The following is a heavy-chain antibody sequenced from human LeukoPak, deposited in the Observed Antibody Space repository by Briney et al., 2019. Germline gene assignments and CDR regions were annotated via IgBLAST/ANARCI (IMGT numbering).Heavy chain of an antibody. D-gene: IGHD2-21*02. J-gene: IGHJ4*02. V-gene: IGHV3-30*15. CDR3: ARDARRPRDVVVTSDDLDY. Sequence: GGSLRLSCAASGFTFSSYAMHWVRQAPGKGLEWVAVISYDGSNKYYADSVKGRFTISRDNSKNTLYLQMSSLRAEDTAVYYCARDARRPRDVVVTSDDLDYWGQGTLVTVSS. CDR1: GFTFSSYA. CDR2: ISYDGSNK.